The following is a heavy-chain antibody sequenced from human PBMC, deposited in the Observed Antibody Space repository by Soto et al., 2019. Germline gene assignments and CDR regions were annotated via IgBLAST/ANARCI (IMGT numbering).Heavy chain of an antibody. J-gene: IGHJ6*02. V-gene: IGHV1-18*01. CDR3: ASDCSSTSCYADLDYYYYGMDV. CDR1: GYTFTSYG. D-gene: IGHD2-2*01. Sequence: ASVKVSCKASGYTFTSYGISWVRQAPGQGLEWMGWISAYNGNTNYAQKLQGRVTMTTDTSTSTAYMELRSLRSDDTAVYYCASDCSSTSCYADLDYYYYGMDVWGQGTTVTVS. CDR2: ISAYNGNT.